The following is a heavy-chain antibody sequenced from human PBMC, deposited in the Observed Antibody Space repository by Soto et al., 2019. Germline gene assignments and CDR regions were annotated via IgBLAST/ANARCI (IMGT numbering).Heavy chain of an antibody. CDR1: GGSISSSNW. CDR2: FYHSGST. D-gene: IGHD2-15*01. J-gene: IGHJ5*02. CDR3: ARAILSCSGGSCYAFNWFDP. V-gene: IGHV4-4*02. Sequence: QVQLQESGPGLVKPSGTLSLTCAVSGGSISSSNWWGWVRQPPGKGLEWIGEFYHSGSTNYNPSLKSRVTISVDKSKNQFSLKLSSVTAADTAVYYCARAILSCSGGSCYAFNWFDPWGQGTLVTVSS.